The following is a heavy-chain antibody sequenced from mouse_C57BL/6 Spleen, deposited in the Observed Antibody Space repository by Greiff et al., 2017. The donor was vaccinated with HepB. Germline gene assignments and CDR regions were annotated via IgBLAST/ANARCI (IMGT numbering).Heavy chain of an antibody. D-gene: IGHD1-1*01. CDR3: TRTLYYYGSSYAY. Sequence: EVMLVESGGGLVQPGGSMKLSCAASGFTFSDAWMDWVRQSPEKGLEWVAEIRNKANNHATYYAESVKGRFTISRDDSKSSVYLQMNSLRAEDTGIYYCTRTLYYYGSSYAYWGQGTTLTVSS. CDR2: IRNKANNHAT. V-gene: IGHV6-6*01. CDR1: GFTFSDAW. J-gene: IGHJ2*01.